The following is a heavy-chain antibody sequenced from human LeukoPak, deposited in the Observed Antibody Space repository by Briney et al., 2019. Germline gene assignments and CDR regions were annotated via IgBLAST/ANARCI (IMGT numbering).Heavy chain of an antibody. Sequence: PSQTLSLTCTVSGGSISSGGYYWSWIRQHPGKGLEWIGYIYYSGSTYYNPSLKSRVTISVDTSKNQFSLKLSSVTAADTAVYYCARYRNYSSGWSGKKPDKQNWGQGTLVTVSS. CDR2: IYYSGST. D-gene: IGHD6-19*01. CDR3: ARYRNYSSGWSGKKPDKQN. J-gene: IGHJ4*02. CDR1: GGSISSGGYY. V-gene: IGHV4-31*03.